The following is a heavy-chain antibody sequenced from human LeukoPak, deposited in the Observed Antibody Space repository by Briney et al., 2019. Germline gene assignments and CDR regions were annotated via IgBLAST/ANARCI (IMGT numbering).Heavy chain of an antibody. CDR2: IYYSGST. CDR3: ARMDSSHNWFDP. V-gene: IGHV4-38-2*01. J-gene: IGHJ5*02. D-gene: IGHD6-13*01. CDR1: GFTFSDYS. Sequence: GSLRLCCAASGFTFSDYSMNWVRQAPGKGLEWIGSIYYSGSTYYNPSLKSRVTISVDTSKNQFSLKLSSVTAADTAVYYCARMDSSHNWFDPWGQGTLVTVSS.